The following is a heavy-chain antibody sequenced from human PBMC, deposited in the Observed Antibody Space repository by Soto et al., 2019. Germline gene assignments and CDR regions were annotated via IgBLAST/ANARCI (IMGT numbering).Heavy chain of an antibody. D-gene: IGHD2-2*01. CDR2: TNTDGSST. CDR3: ARGTRVIPAESDFDY. V-gene: IGHV3-74*01. J-gene: IGHJ4*02. CDR1: GFTFSTYW. Sequence: EVQLVESGGGLVQPGGSLRLSCAASGFTFSTYWMHWVRQAPGKGLVWVSRTNTDGSSTTYADSVEGRFTISRDNAKNTLYLHMNSLRAEDTAVYYCARGTRVIPAESDFDYWGQGTLVTVSS.